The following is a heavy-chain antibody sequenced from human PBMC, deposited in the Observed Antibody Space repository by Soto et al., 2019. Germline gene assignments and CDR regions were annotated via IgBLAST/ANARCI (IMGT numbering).Heavy chain of an antibody. Sequence: EVQLVESGGGLVQPGGSLRLSCAASGFTFSSYSMNWVRQAPGKGLEWVSYISSSSSTIYYADSVKGRFTISRDNAKNSLYLQMNSLRDEDTAVYYCARDFRIGGRLALDYYGMDVWGQGTTVTVSS. CDR1: GFTFSSYS. D-gene: IGHD3-9*01. CDR2: ISSSSSTI. V-gene: IGHV3-48*02. CDR3: ARDFRIGGRLALDYYGMDV. J-gene: IGHJ6*02.